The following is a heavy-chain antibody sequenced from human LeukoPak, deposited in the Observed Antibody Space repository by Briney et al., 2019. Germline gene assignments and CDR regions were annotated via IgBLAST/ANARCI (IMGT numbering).Heavy chain of an antibody. CDR3: AKDHRIVVVPAAIGY. CDR2: IRYDGSNK. J-gene: IGHJ4*02. Sequence: GGSLRLSCAASGFTFSSYGMHWVRQAPGKGLEWVAFIRYDGSNKYYADSVKGRFTISRDNSKNTLYLQMNSLRAEDTAVYYCAKDHRIVVVPAAIGYWGQGTLVTVSS. CDR1: GFTFSSYG. V-gene: IGHV3-30*02. D-gene: IGHD2-2*02.